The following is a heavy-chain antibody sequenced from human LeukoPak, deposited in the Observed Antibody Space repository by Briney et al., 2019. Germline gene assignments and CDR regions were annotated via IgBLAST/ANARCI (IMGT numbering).Heavy chain of an antibody. CDR1: GYTFTSYA. D-gene: IGHD4-17*01. Sequence: ASVKVSCKASGYTFTSYAMNWVRQAPGQGLEWMGWINTNTGNPTYAQGFTGRFVFSLDTSVSTAYLQISSLKAEDTAVYYCARELDDYGDVGGDYWGQGTLVTVSS. J-gene: IGHJ4*02. CDR2: INTNTGNP. V-gene: IGHV7-4-1*02. CDR3: ARELDDYGDVGGDY.